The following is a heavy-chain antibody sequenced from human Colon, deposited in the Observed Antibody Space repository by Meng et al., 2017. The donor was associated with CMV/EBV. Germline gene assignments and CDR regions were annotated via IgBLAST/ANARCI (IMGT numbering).Heavy chain of an antibody. V-gene: IGHV1-69*02. CDR2: IIPILGIA. Sequence: SYTISWVRQAPGQGLEWMGRIIPILGIANYAQKFQGRVTITADKSTSTAYMELSSLRSEDTAVYYCARARSLHCSSTSCRSNWFDPWGQGTLVTVSS. CDR3: ARARSLHCSSTSCRSNWFDP. D-gene: IGHD2-2*01. CDR1: SYT. J-gene: IGHJ5*02.